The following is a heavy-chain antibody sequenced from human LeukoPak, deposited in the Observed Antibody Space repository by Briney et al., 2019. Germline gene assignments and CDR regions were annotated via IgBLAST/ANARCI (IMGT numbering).Heavy chain of an antibody. V-gene: IGHV1-46*01. J-gene: IGHJ4*02. Sequence: ASVKVSCKASGYTFTSYYMHWVRQAPGQGLEWMGIINPSGGSTSYAQKFQGRVTMTRDTSTSTVYMELSSLRSEDTAVYYCARDRPTVAVPPQSDYWGQGTLVTVSS. CDR3: ARDRPTVAVPPQSDY. D-gene: IGHD6-19*01. CDR2: INPSGGST. CDR1: GYTFTSYY.